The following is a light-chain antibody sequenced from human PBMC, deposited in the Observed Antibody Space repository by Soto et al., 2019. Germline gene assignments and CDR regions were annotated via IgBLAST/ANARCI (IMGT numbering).Light chain of an antibody. CDR1: QSVSSSY. Sequence: EIVLTQSPGTLSLSPGEGATLSCRASQSVSSSYLAWYQQKPGQAPRLLIYGASSRATGIPDRFSGSGSGTDFTLTISRLEPEDFAVYYCQQYGSSPRTFDQGTKVEIK. J-gene: IGKJ1*01. CDR2: GAS. V-gene: IGKV3-20*01. CDR3: QQYGSSPRT.